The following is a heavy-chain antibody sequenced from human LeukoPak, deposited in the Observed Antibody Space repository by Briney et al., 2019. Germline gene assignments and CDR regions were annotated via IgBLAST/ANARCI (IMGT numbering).Heavy chain of an antibody. CDR2: IYYSGSN. Sequence: SETLSLTCTVSGGSISSSSYYWGWIRQPPGQGLEWMGNIYYSGSNYYNPSHNRQDNISVHTSKKHFSLKLSSVPAADAAVYCCARDHPIWFDPWGRGPLVPVSS. CDR3: ARDHPIWFDP. J-gene: IGHJ5*02. V-gene: IGHV4-39*07. CDR1: GGSISSSSYY.